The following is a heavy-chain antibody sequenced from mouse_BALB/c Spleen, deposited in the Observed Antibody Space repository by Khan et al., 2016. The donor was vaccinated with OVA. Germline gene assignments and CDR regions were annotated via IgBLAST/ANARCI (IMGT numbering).Heavy chain of an antibody. V-gene: IGHV1S29*02. CDR3: ARAGYGSFAY. J-gene: IGHJ3*01. CDR2: IFPNNGGA. CDR1: GYTFADYN. D-gene: IGHD1-2*01. Sequence: VQLQQSGPELVKPGASVKISCKASGYTFADYNMDWVKQSLGKSLEWIGYIFPNNGGAGYNQKFKTTATLTVDISSNTAYMELRSLTSEDFAVYFCARAGYGSFAYWGQGTLVTVSA.